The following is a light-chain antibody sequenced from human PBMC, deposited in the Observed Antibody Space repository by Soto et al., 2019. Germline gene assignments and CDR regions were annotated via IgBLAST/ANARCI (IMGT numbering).Light chain of an antibody. Sequence: DIQMTQSPSTLSASVGDRVTITSRASQSVTTWLAWYQQKPGKAPKLLIYKASSLESGVPTRFSGSGSGTDFTLTISSLQPEDFATYYCQQYNSYVFGPGTKVDIK. CDR3: QQYNSYV. CDR1: QSVTTW. J-gene: IGKJ3*01. V-gene: IGKV1-5*03. CDR2: KAS.